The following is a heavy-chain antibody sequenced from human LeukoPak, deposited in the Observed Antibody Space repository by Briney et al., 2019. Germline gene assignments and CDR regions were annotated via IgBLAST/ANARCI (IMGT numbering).Heavy chain of an antibody. CDR3: ARGHDYGDYDY. Sequence: GGSLRLSCAASGFTVSSNYMSWVRQAPGKGLEWVSVIYSGGSTYYADSVRGRFTISRDNSKNTLYLQMNSLRAEDTAVYYCARGHDYGDYDYWGRGTLVTVSS. J-gene: IGHJ4*02. CDR2: IYSGGST. V-gene: IGHV3-53*01. CDR1: GFTVSSNY. D-gene: IGHD4-17*01.